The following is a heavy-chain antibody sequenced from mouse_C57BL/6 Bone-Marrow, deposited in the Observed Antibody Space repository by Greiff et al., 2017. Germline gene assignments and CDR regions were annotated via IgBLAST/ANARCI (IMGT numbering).Heavy chain of an antibody. CDR2: INPSTGGT. CDR1: GYSFTGYY. J-gene: IGHJ2*01. V-gene: IGHV1-42*01. D-gene: IGHD1-1*01. Sequence: VQLQQSGPELVKPGASVKISCKASGYSFTGYYMNWVKQSPEKSLEWIGEINPSTGGTTYNQKFKAKATLTVDKSSSTAYMQLKSLTSEDSAVYYCARRYYEYWGQGTTLTVSS. CDR3: ARRYYEY.